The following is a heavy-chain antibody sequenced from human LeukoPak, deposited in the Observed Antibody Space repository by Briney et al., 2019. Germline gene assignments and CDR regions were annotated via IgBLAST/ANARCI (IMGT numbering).Heavy chain of an antibody. Sequence: ASVKVSCKASGYTFTSYGISWVRQAPGQGLEWMGWISAYNGNTNYAQKLQGRVTMTTDTSPSTAYMELRSLRSDDTAVYYCARSPPSSTSDFGAFDIWGQGTTVTVSS. V-gene: IGHV1-18*01. J-gene: IGHJ3*02. D-gene: IGHD2-2*01. CDR1: GYTFTSYG. CDR2: ISAYNGNT. CDR3: ARSPPSSTSDFGAFDI.